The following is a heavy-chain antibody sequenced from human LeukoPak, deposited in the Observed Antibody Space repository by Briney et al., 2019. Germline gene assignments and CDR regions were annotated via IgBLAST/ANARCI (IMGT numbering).Heavy chain of an antibody. D-gene: IGHD1-20*01. CDR2: IYPGDSDN. CDR3: AIDGYNWNDVSLDY. V-gene: IGHV5-51*01. Sequence: GESLKISCKGSGYSFTSYWIGWVRQMPGKGLGWMGIIYPGDSDNRYSPSFQGQDTISADKSIITAYLQESSLKASDAAMYYCAIDGYNWNDVSLDYWGQGTLVTVSS. CDR1: GYSFTSYW. J-gene: IGHJ4*02.